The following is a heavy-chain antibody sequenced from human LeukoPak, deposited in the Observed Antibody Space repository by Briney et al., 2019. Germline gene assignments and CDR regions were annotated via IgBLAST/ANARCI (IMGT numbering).Heavy chain of an antibody. V-gene: IGHV4-39*01. J-gene: IGHJ6*03. CDR2: IYYSGST. Sequence: SETLSLTCTVSGGSISSSSYYWGWIRQPPGKGLEWIGSIYYSGSTYYNPSLKSRVTISVDTSKNQFSLKLSSVTAADTAVYYCARASWAPEMTMVRGVINLYYYYYMDVWGKGTTVTISS. CDR3: ARASWAPEMTMVRGVINLYYYYYMDV. CDR1: GGSISSSSYY. D-gene: IGHD3-10*01.